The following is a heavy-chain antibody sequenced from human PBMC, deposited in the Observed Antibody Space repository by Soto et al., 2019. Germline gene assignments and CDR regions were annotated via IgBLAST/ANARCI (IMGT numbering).Heavy chain of an antibody. D-gene: IGHD6-13*01. CDR1: GFTFSSYS. J-gene: IGHJ3*02. CDR2: ISDTSRTI. CDR3: AREGSEFSSSWYGDAFDI. V-gene: IGHV3-48*04. Sequence: EVKLVESGGGLVQPGGSLRLSCAASGFTFSSYSMNWVRQAPGKGLEWVSYISDTSRTIYYADSVKGRFTIARDNAKNSLYLQMNSRRVEDTAVYYCAREGSEFSSSWYGDAFDIWGQGTKVTVSS.